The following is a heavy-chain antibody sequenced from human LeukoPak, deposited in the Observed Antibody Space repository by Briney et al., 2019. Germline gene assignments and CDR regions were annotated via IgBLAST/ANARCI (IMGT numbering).Heavy chain of an antibody. D-gene: IGHD6-19*01. CDR2: IWRGGNYK. V-gene: IGHV3-33*01. J-gene: IGHJ5*02. CDR1: GFNFGTHA. Sequence: GGSLRLSCSASGFNFGTHAMHWVRQAPGKGLEWVAMIWRGGNYKFYAESVKGRFTISRDDFRSDLSLRMDSLRVEDTALYHCVIDPPDSGWAFWSWGQGALVTVSS. CDR3: VIDPPDSGWAFWS.